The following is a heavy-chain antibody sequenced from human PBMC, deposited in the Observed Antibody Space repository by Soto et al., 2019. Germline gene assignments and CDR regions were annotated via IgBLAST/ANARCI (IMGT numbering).Heavy chain of an antibody. J-gene: IGHJ4*02. CDR3: ATGPITIFGVVILH. CDR1: GYTLTELS. V-gene: IGHV1-24*01. CDR2: FDPEDGET. D-gene: IGHD3-3*01. Sequence: ASVKVSCKVSGYTLTELSMHWVRQSPGKGLEWMGGFDPEDGETIYAQKFQGRVTMTEDTSTDTAYMELSSLRSEDTAVYYCATGPITIFGVVILHWGQGTLVTVSS.